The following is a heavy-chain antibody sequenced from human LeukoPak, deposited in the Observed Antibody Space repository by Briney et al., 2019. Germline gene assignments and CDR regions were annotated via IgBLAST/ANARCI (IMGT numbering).Heavy chain of an antibody. Sequence: GGSLRLSCAASGFTFSSYAMSWVRQAPGNGLEWVSAISGSGGSTYYADSVKGRFTISRDNSKNTLYLQMNSLRAEDTAVYYCAAHYYDSSGYIDYWGQGTLVTVSS. CDR2: ISGSGGST. D-gene: IGHD3-22*01. J-gene: IGHJ4*02. CDR1: GFTFSSYA. CDR3: AAHYYDSSGYIDY. V-gene: IGHV3-23*01.